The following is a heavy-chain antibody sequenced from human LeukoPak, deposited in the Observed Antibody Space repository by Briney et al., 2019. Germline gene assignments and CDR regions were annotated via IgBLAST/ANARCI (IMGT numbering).Heavy chain of an antibody. V-gene: IGHV1-69*13. Sequence: SVKVSCKASGGTFSSYAISWVRQAPGQGLEWMGGIIPIFGTANYAQKFQGRVTITADESTSTAYMELSSLRSEDTAVYYCAGRLGFLEWLSSGYWFDPWGQGTLVTVSS. D-gene: IGHD3-3*01. CDR1: GGTFSSYA. CDR3: AGRLGFLEWLSSGYWFDP. CDR2: IIPIFGTA. J-gene: IGHJ5*02.